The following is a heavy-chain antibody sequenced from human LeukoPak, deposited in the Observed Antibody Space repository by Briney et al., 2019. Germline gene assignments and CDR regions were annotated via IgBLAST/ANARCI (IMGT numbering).Heavy chain of an antibody. Sequence: GASVKVSCKASGGTFSSYAISWVRQAPGQGLEWMGGIIPIFGTANYAQKFQGRVTITADESTSTAYMELSSLRSEDTAVYYCARDPGLGIYYYYMDVWGKGTTVTVSS. CDR2: IIPIFGTA. V-gene: IGHV1-69*01. CDR1: GGTFSSYA. J-gene: IGHJ6*03. D-gene: IGHD3/OR15-3a*01. CDR3: ARDPGLGIYYYYMDV.